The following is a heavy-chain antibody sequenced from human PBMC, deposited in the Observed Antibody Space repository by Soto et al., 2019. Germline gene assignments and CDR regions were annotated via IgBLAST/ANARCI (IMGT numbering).Heavy chain of an antibody. Sequence: ASVKVSCKASGYTFTSYGISWVRQAPGQGLEWMGWISAYNGNTNYAQKLQGRVTMTTDTSTSTAYMELRSLRSDDTAVYYCARDLGLLCFGDLLKNGFYYYSVLAVWGQGTTVTVSS. V-gene: IGHV1-18*01. D-gene: IGHD3-10*01. CDR3: ARDLGLLCFGDLLKNGFYYYSVLAV. J-gene: IGHJ6*02. CDR2: ISAYNGNT. CDR1: GYTFTSYG.